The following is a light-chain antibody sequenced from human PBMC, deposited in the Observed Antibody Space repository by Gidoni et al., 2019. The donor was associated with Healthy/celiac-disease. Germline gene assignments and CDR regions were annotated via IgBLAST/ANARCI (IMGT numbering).Light chain of an antibody. CDR2: DAS. CDR1: QSVSSY. V-gene: IGKV3-11*01. Sequence: DIVLTQSPDTLSLSPGERATLSCRASQSVSSYLAWYQQKPDQAPRLLIYDASNRATGIPARFSGSGSGTDFTLTISSLEPEDFAVYYCQQRSNWPPTFGGGTKVEIK. J-gene: IGKJ4*01. CDR3: QQRSNWPPT.